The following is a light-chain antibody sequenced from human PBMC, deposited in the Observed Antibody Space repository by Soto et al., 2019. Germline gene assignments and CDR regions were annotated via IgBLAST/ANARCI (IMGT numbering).Light chain of an antibody. CDR3: QVWDTVSDHYV. J-gene: IGLJ1*01. Sequence: LTQPPSVSVAPGQTARITCGVNNIESKSFHWYQQRPGQAPVLVIYVDSDRPSGIPDRFFASTSGNTAALTISRVEAGDEADYYCQVWDTVSDHYVFASGTKVTV. CDR1: NIESKS. CDR2: VDS. V-gene: IGLV3-21*02.